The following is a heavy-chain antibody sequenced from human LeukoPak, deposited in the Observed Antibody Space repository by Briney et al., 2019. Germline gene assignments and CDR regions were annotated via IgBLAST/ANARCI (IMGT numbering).Heavy chain of an antibody. Sequence: SETLSLTCTVSGGSISSYYWSWIRQPPGKGLEWIGYIYYSGSTNYNLSLKSRVTISVDTSKNQFSLKLSSVTAADTAVYYCARVRWELRGETGVDAFDIWGQGTMVTVSS. J-gene: IGHJ3*02. D-gene: IGHD1-26*01. CDR2: IYYSGST. V-gene: IGHV4-59*01. CDR1: GGSISSYY. CDR3: ARVRWELRGETGVDAFDI.